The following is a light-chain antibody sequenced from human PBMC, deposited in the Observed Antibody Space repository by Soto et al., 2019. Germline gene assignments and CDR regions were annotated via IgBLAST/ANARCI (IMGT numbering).Light chain of an antibody. CDR1: SSDVGVYNY. CDR2: DVS. Sequence: QSALTQPASVSGSPGQSITISCTGTSSDVGVYNYVSWYQQHPGKAPKLMIYDVSDRPSGVSNRFSGSKSGNTASLTISGLQDEDEADYYCSSYTSSSTYVFGTGTKLTVL. V-gene: IGLV2-14*01. CDR3: SSYTSSSTYV. J-gene: IGLJ1*01.